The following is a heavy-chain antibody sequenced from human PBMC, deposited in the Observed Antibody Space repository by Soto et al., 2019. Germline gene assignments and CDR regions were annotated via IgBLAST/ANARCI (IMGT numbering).Heavy chain of an antibody. CDR3: ARSTPIAMGDPFDI. J-gene: IGHJ3*02. V-gene: IGHV3-66*01. CDR2: IYNDGRT. CDR1: GFNVSRNY. Sequence: EVQVVESGGGLVQPGGSLRLSCAASGFNVSRNYMAWVRLAPGRGLEWVSFIYNDGRTADADSVKGRFIISKDHSKNTLSLQMNSLRVEDTAVYYCARSTPIAMGDPFDIWGRGTAVIVSS. D-gene: IGHD2-15*01.